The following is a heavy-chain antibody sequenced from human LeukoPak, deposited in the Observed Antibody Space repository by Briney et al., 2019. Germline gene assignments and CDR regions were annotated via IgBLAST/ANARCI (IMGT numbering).Heavy chain of an antibody. CDR2: IYYSGTT. CDR1: GDSISLYY. CDR3: ARVLRPMASQYYFDY. D-gene: IGHD3-10*01. Sequence: KPSETLSLTCTVSGDSISLYYWSWIRQPPGKGLEWIGYIYYSGTTSYNPSLKTRVTISIDTSKNQFSLKLSSVTAADTAVYYCARVLRPMASQYYFDYWGQGTLVTVSS. V-gene: IGHV4-59*01. J-gene: IGHJ4*02.